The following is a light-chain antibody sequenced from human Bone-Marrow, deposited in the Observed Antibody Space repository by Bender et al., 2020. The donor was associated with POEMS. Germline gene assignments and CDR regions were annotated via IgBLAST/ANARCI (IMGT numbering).Light chain of an antibody. CDR3: NLYAGIKV. Sequence: QSALTQPPSASGSRGQSVTISCTGTSSDVGEYNSVSWYQQHPGKAPKLMIYEVNKRPSGVPDRFSGSKSGNPASLTVSGDQAEDEDDYYCNLYAGIKVFGGGTKLTVL. CDR1: SSDVGEYNS. V-gene: IGLV2-8*01. J-gene: IGLJ2*01. CDR2: EVN.